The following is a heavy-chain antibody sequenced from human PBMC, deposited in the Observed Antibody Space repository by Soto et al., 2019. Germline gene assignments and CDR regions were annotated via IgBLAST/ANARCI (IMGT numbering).Heavy chain of an antibody. V-gene: IGHV3-23*01. CDR1: GFTFSSYA. J-gene: IGHJ4*02. CDR3: AKGEGTKGKYYFNY. D-gene: IGHD1-1*01. CDR2: ISGSGGST. Sequence: GGSLRLSCVASGFTFSSYAMGWVRQAPGKGLEWVSAISGSGGSTYNADSVKGRFTISRDSSKNRLYLQMNSLRAEDTAVYYCAKGEGTKGKYYFNYWGQGTLVTVSS.